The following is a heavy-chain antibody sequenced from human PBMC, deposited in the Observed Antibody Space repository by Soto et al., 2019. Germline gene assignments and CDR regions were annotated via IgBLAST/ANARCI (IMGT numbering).Heavy chain of an antibody. Sequence: QVQLQESGPGLVKPSQTLSLTCTVAGGSISSGDYCWTWIRQPPGKGLELIGCIYYTGSTYYNPSLKTRVTISVDTSKNQFSLKLSSVTAADTAVYDCARYPGSYPVVAYFDAWGQGTMVTVSS. CDR3: ARYPGSYPVVAYFDA. CDR1: GGSISSGDYC. CDR2: IYYTGST. V-gene: IGHV4-30-4*01. D-gene: IGHD2-15*01. J-gene: IGHJ4*02.